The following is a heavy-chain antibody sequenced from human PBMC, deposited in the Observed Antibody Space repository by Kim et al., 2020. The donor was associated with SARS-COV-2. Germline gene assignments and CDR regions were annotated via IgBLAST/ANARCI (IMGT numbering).Heavy chain of an antibody. D-gene: IGHD3-22*01. CDR3: ARLVYYYDTSGLRVPYYFDY. CDR1: GGSFSTYY. V-gene: IGHV4-59*08. Sequence: SETLSLTCTVSGGSFSTYYWSWIRQPPGKGLERIGYIYYSGSTNYKPSLKSRVTMSVDTSKNQFSLNLKSVTAADTAVYYCARLVYYYDTSGLRVPYYFDYCGQGTLVTVSS. CDR2: IYYSGST. J-gene: IGHJ4*02.